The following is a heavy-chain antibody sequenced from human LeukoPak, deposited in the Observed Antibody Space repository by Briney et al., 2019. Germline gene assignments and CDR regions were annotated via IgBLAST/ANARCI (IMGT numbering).Heavy chain of an antibody. D-gene: IGHD3-10*01. CDR2: INHSGST. V-gene: IGHV4-34*01. J-gene: IGHJ6*02. CDR3: ARATYYYGSGSDYYYYGMDV. CDR1: GGSFSGYY. Sequence: SETLSLTCAVYGGSFSGYYWSWIRQPPGKGLEWIGEINHSGSTNYNPSLKSRVTISVDTSKNQFSLKLSSVTAAETAVYYCARATYYYGSGSDYYYYGMDVWGQGTTVTVSS.